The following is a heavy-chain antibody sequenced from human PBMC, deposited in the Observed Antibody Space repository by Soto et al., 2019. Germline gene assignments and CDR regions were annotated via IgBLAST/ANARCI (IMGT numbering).Heavy chain of an antibody. D-gene: IGHD6-13*01. Sequence: KSSETLSLTCTVSGGSISSYYWSWIRQPPGKGLEWIGYIYYSGSTNYNPSLKSRVTISVDTSKNQFSLKLSSVTAADTAVYYCARAVAAAGARSWFDPWGQGTLVTVSS. CDR1: GGSISSYY. CDR2: IYYSGST. J-gene: IGHJ5*02. V-gene: IGHV4-59*01. CDR3: ARAVAAAGARSWFDP.